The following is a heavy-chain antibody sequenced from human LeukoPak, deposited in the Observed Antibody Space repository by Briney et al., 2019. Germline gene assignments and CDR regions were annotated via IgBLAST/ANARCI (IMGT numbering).Heavy chain of an antibody. J-gene: IGHJ5*02. CDR1: GFTFDDYA. CDR2: ISWNSGTI. V-gene: IGHV3-9*01. CDR3: AKSASYSGSFSNWFDP. Sequence: GGSLRLSCAASGFTFDDYAIHWVRQAPGKGLEWVSGISWNSGTIDYANSVKGRFTISRDNAKNSLYLEMNSLRVEDTAFYYCAKSASYSGSFSNWFDPWGQGTLVTVSS. D-gene: IGHD1-26*01.